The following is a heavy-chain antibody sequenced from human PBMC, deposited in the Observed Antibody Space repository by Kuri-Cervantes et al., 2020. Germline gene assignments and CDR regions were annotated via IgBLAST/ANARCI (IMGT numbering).Heavy chain of an antibody. D-gene: IGHD3-22*01. J-gene: IGHJ6*02. CDR1: GYTFTSYG. Sequence: ASVKVSCKASGYTFTSYGSSWVRQATGQGLEWMGWMNPNSGGTNYAQKFQGRVTMTRDTSISTAYMELSRLRSDDTAVYYCARDWGYYDSSGYYYYGMDVWGQGTTVTVSS. V-gene: IGHV1-2*02. CDR3: ARDWGYYDSSGYYYYGMDV. CDR2: MNPNSGGT.